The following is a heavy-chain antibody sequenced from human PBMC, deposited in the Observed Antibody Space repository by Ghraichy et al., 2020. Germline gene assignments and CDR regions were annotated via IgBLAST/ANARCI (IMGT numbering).Heavy chain of an antibody. D-gene: IGHD3-10*01. CDR2: INHSGST. J-gene: IGHJ3*02. CDR1: GWSFSSYY. Sequence: SQTLSLTCAVYGWSFSSYYLSWIRQPPGKGLEWIGEINHSGSTNYNPSLKSRVTISVDTSKNQFSLKLSSVTAADEAVDYCSRDRRSRISPSLRSNPWFRELLNDAFDIWGQGKMVTVSS. CDR3: SRDRRSRISPSLRSNPWFRELLNDAFDI. V-gene: IGHV4-34*01.